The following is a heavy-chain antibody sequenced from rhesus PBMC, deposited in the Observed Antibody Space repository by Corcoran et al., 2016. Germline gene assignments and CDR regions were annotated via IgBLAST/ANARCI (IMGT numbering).Heavy chain of an antibody. CDR3: AKDPTDY. CDR1: GFTFRRYG. V-gene: IGHV3S5*01. CDR2: ISYTGGST. Sequence: EVQLVETGGGLVQPGGSLRLSCAASGFTFRRYGLRWVRLAPGKGLGLVSGISYTGGSTYYADSVKGRFTISRDNSKNTLSLQMNSLRAEDTAVYYCAKDPTDYWGQGVLVTVSS. J-gene: IGHJ4*01.